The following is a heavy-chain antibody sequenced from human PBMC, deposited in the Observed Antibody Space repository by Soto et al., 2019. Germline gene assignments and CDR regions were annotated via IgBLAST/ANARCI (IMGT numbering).Heavy chain of an antibody. CDR1: GGSISSSSYY. CDR3: ARTRAVWFDP. D-gene: IGHD6-19*01. J-gene: IGHJ5*02. CDR2: LYYSGST. V-gene: IGHV4-39*01. Sequence: QLQLQESGPGLVKPSETLSLTCTVSGGSISSSSYYWGWIRQPPGKGLEWIGRLYYSGSTYYNPSLKSRVTISVDTSKNQFSLKLSSVTAADTAVYYCARTRAVWFDPWGQGTLVTVCS.